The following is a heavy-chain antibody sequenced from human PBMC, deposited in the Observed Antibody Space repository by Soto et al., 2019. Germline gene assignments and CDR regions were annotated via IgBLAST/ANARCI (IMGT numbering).Heavy chain of an antibody. D-gene: IGHD6-13*01. CDR1: GGTFSSYA. CDR2: IIPIFGTA. Sequence: SVKVSCKASGGTFSSYAISWVRQAPGQGLEWMGGIIPIFGTANYAQKFQGRFTITADESTSTAYMELSSLRSEDTAVYYCAREHRIAAAGREFDYWGQGTLVTVSS. V-gene: IGHV1-69*13. J-gene: IGHJ4*02. CDR3: AREHRIAAAGREFDY.